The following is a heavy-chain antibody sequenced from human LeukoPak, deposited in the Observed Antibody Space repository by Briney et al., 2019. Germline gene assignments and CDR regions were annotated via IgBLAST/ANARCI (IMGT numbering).Heavy chain of an antibody. J-gene: IGHJ4*02. Sequence: GASVKVSCKASGGTFSSYAISWVRQAPGQGLEWMGGIIPIFGTANYAQKFQGRVTITADKSTSTAYMELSSLRSEDTAVYYCARGAFSVPHFDYWGQGTLVTVSS. D-gene: IGHD3-3*02. CDR1: GGTFSSYA. V-gene: IGHV1-69*06. CDR2: IIPIFGTA. CDR3: ARGAFSVPHFDY.